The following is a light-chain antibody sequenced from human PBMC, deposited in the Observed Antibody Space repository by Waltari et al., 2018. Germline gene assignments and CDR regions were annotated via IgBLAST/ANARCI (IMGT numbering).Light chain of an antibody. Sequence: QSALTQPASVSGSPGQSITISCTGTSSDVGNYNLVSWYQQYPGKAPKVMIYDDNRRHSGVSDRFSGSKSGNTASLTISGVQAEDEADYYCCSYAGSYTWVFGGGTKLTGL. CDR1: SSDVGNYNL. J-gene: IGLJ3*02. CDR3: CSYAGSYTWV. CDR2: DDN. V-gene: IGLV2-23*01.